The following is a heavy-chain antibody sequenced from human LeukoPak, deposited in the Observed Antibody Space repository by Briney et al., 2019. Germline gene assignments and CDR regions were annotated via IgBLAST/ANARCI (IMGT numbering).Heavy chain of an antibody. CDR3: AKGDRALYYGFSSFDY. J-gene: IGHJ4*02. D-gene: IGHD3-10*01. Sequence: GGSLRLSCAASGFTFSSYAMHWVRQAPGKGLEWVAVISYDGSNKYYADSVKGRFTISRDNSKNTLYLQMNSLRDEDTAVYYCAKGDRALYYGFSSFDYWGQGILVTVSS. V-gene: IGHV3-30*04. CDR1: GFTFSSYA. CDR2: ISYDGSNK.